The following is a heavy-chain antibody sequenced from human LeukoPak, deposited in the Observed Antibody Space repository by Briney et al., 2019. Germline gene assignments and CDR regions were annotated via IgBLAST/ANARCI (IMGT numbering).Heavy chain of an antibody. J-gene: IGHJ6*03. Sequence: GASVKVSCKASGYTFTSYDINWVRQATGQGLEWMGWMNPNSGNIGYAQKFQGRVTMTRNTSISTAYMELSSLRSEDTAVYYCARGYSSGWLEDYYYYMDVWGKGTTVTVSS. D-gene: IGHD6-19*01. CDR1: GYTFTSYD. CDR3: ARGYSSGWLEDYYYYMDV. CDR2: MNPNSGNI. V-gene: IGHV1-8*01.